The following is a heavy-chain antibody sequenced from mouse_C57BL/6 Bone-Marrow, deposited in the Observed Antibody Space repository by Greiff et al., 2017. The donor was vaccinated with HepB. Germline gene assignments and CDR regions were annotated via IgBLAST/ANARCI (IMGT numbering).Heavy chain of an antibody. CDR1: GFTFSSYA. CDR3: ARESYYVYYAMDY. D-gene: IGHD1-1*01. CDR2: ISDGGSYT. Sequence: EVMLVESGGGLVKPGGSLKLSCAASGFTFSSYAMSWVRQTPEKRLEWVATISDGGSYTYYPDNVKGRFTISRDNAKNNLYLQMSHLKSEDTAMYYCARESYYVYYAMDYWGQGTSVTVSS. V-gene: IGHV5-4*01. J-gene: IGHJ4*01.